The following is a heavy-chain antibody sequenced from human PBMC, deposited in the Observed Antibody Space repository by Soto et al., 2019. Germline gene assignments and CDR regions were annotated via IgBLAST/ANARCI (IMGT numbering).Heavy chain of an antibody. CDR3: AREQWGFDS. V-gene: IGHV4-31*03. CDR2: ISYTGNS. Sequence: QVQLQESGPELVKPSQTLSLTCSVSGGSITTNGHYWTWIRQHPGQGLEWIAYISYTGNSYLNPSLKSRLSISVDTSKIQFSLELRSVTAADTAVYYCAREQWGFDSWGQGTLVTVSS. D-gene: IGHD6-19*01. J-gene: IGHJ4*02. CDR1: GGSITTNGHY.